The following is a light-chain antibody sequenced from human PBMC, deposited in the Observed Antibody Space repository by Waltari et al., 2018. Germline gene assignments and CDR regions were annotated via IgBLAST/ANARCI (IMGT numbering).Light chain of an antibody. Sequence: QSALTQPRPVSGSPGQSVTISCTGTSTDVGNYIYVSWYQQHPGKAPKLMIYDVSKRPSGVPDRFSASKSVNTASLTISGLQAEDEADYYCCSYAGSDTLIFGGGTKLTVL. CDR2: DVS. CDR3: CSYAGSDTLI. J-gene: IGLJ2*01. V-gene: IGLV2-11*01. CDR1: STDVGNYIY.